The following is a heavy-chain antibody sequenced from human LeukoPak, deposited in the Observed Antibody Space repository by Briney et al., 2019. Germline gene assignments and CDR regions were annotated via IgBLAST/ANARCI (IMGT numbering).Heavy chain of an antibody. J-gene: IGHJ6*02. CDR1: GFTFSSYW. Sequence: PGGSLRLSCAASGFTFSSYWMGWVRQAPGKGLEWVANIKQDGSEKYYVDSVKGRFTISRDNAKNSLYLQMNSLRAEDTAVYYCARGKGSYSSSWYPFYYYYYGMDVWGQGTTVTVSS. D-gene: IGHD6-13*01. V-gene: IGHV3-7*01. CDR2: IKQDGSEK. CDR3: ARGKGSYSSSWYPFYYYYYGMDV.